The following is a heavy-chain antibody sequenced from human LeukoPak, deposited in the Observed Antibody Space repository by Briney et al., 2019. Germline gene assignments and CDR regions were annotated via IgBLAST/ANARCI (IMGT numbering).Heavy chain of an antibody. CDR3: ARDSGLRRYYYGMDV. Sequence: PGGSLRLSCGASGFTFSDYYMSWIRQAPGKGLEWVSYIGSTIYYADSVKGRFTISRDNAKNSLYLQMNSLRAEDTAVYYCARDSGLRRYYYGMDVWGQGTTVTVSS. CDR2: IGSTI. CDR1: GFTFSDYY. V-gene: IGHV3-11*04. J-gene: IGHJ6*02. D-gene: IGHD4-17*01.